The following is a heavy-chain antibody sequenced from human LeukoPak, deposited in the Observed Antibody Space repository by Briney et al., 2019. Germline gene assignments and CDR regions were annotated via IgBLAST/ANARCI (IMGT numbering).Heavy chain of an antibody. CDR1: GYTFTNYD. CDR3: ARGVDSSSWYRFHY. CDR2: MNPNSGKT. J-gene: IGHJ4*02. D-gene: IGHD3-22*01. V-gene: IGHV1-8*03. Sequence: ASVKVSCKASGYTFTNYDINWVRQATGQGLEWMGWMNPNSGKTGYAQKFQGRVTLTRNTSISTAYMELSSLRSEDTAVYYCARGVDSSSWYRFHYWGQGPLVTVSS.